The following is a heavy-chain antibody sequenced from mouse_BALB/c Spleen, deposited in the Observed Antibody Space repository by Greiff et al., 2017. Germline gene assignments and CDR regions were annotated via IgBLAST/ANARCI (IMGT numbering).Heavy chain of an antibody. CDR1: GFTFSDFY. CDR3: ARDADLSTMITTRRGYFDY. J-gene: IGHJ2*01. D-gene: IGHD2-4*01. Sequence: DVQLVESGGGLVQPGGSLRLSCATSGFTFSDFYMEWVRQPPGKRLEWIAASRNKANDYTTEYSASVKGRFIVSRDTSQSILYLQLNALRAEDTAIYYCARDADLSTMITTRRGYFDYWGQGTTLTVSS. V-gene: IGHV7-1*02. CDR2: SRNKANDYTT.